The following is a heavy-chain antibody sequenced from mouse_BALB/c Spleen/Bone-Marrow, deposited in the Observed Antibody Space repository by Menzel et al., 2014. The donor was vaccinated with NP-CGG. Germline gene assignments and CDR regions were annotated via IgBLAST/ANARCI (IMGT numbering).Heavy chain of an antibody. D-gene: IGHD2-14*01. Sequence: EVQLQQSGAELVKPGASVKLSCTASGFNIKDTYLHWVKQRPEQGLEWIGRIDPANGNTKYDPKFQGKATITADTSSNTAYLQLSSLTSEDTAFYYCASYRYAWYFDVWGAGTTVTVSS. J-gene: IGHJ1*01. CDR1: GFNIKDTY. V-gene: IGHV14-3*02. CDR2: IDPANGNT. CDR3: ASYRYAWYFDV.